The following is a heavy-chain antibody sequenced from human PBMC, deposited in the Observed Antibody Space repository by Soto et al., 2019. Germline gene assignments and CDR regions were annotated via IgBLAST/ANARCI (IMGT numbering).Heavy chain of an antibody. CDR1: GFTFSDYY. CDR2: ITSSGSTI. CDR3: ARNLKGDLVVGVAPRESYFAP. J-gene: IGHJ5*02. Sequence: PGGSLRLSCAASGFTFSDYYMSWIRQAPGKGLEWVSYITSSGSTIYYADSVKGRFTISRDNAKNSLYLQMNSLRAEDTAMYYRARNLKGDLVVGVAPRESYFAPWGRGTRVTVS. D-gene: IGHD2-15*01. V-gene: IGHV3-11*01.